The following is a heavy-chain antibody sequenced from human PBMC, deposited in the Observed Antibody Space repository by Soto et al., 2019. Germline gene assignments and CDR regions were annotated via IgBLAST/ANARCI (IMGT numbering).Heavy chain of an antibody. Sequence: EVQLVESGGGLVKPGGSPTLSCAASGFTFSSYSMNWVRQAPGKGLEWVSSISSSSRHIYYADSVKGRFTISRDNAKNSRYLQMNSLRAEDTAMYFCARDPSDLWEPDQYFPHWGQGTLVAVSS. CDR1: GFTFSSYS. D-gene: IGHD1-26*01. CDR3: ARDPSDLWEPDQYFPH. V-gene: IGHV3-21*01. J-gene: IGHJ1*01. CDR2: ISSSSRHI.